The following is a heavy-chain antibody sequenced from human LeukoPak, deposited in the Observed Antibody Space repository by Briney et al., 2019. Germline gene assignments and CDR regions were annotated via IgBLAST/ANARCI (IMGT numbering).Heavy chain of an antibody. CDR1: GYTFTGYY. V-gene: IGHV1-18*04. D-gene: IGHD5-24*01. CDR3: ARIEMAFFDY. Sequence: ASVKVSCKASGYTFTGYYMHWVRQAPGQGLEWMGWISAYNGNTDYAQKLQGRVTMTTDTSTSTAYMELRSLRSDDTAVYYCARIEMAFFDYWGQGTLVTVSS. J-gene: IGHJ4*02. CDR2: ISAYNGNT.